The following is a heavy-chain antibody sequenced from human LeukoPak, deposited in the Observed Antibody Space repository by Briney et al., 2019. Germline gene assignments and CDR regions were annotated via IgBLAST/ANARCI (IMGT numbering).Heavy chain of an antibody. D-gene: IGHD6-13*01. CDR3: ARVSSDSSSWLYYFDY. CDR1: GYTFTSYY. J-gene: IGHJ4*02. V-gene: IGHV1-46*01. Sequence: ASVKVSCKASGYTFTSYYMHWVRQAPGQGLEWMGIINPSGGSTSYAQKFQGRVTMTRDTSTSTVYMELSSLRSEDTAVYYCARVSSDSSSWLYYFDYWGQGTLVTVSS. CDR2: INPSGGST.